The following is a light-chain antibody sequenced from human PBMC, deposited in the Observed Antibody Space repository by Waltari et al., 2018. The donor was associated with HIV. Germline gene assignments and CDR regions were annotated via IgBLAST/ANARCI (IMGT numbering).Light chain of an antibody. CDR2: EVI. J-gene: IGLJ6*01. V-gene: IGLV2-8*01. Sequence: SALTQPPSASGSLGPSVTISCTGTSSDVGGYEYVSWYQHHPDKAPKPIIYEVIKRPSGGPDRFSGSKSDNTASLTVAGLQDDDEAHYYCASYGDTNRVLFGGGTRVTVL. CDR3: ASYGDTNRVL. CDR1: SSDVGGYEY.